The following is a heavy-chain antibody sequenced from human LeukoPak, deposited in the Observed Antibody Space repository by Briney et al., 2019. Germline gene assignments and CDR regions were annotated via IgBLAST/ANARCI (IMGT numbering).Heavy chain of an antibody. CDR1: GGSISSSSYY. J-gene: IGHJ4*02. CDR2: IYYSGGT. V-gene: IGHV4-39*07. Sequence: SETLSLTCTVSGGSISSSSYYWGWIRQPPGKGLEWIGSIYYSGGTYYNPSLKSRVTISVDTSKNQFSLKLSSVTAADTAVYYCPPVRRRITIFGVVPTFDYCGQRTLVTVSS. D-gene: IGHD3-3*01. CDR3: PPVRRRITIFGVVPTFDY.